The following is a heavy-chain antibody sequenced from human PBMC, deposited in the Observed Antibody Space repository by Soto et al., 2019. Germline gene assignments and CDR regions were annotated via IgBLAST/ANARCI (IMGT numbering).Heavy chain of an antibody. J-gene: IGHJ4*02. CDR2: FYSGGSS. D-gene: IGHD7-27*01. CDR1: GFTVSSNY. V-gene: IGHV3-66*01. Sequence: GGSLRLSCAASGFTVSSNYMSWVRQAPGKGLEWVSFFYSGGSSYYADSVKGRFTISRDNSKNTLYLQMNSLRAEDTAVYYCARVELGQFDYWGQGTLVTVSS. CDR3: ARVELGQFDY.